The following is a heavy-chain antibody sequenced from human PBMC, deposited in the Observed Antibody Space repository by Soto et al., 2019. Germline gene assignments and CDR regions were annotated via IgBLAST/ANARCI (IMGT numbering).Heavy chain of an antibody. J-gene: IGHJ6*02. CDR2: IKQDGAGGST. CDR1: GFPFSRYW. D-gene: IGHD3-10*01. Sequence: GGSLRLSCAASGFPFSRYWMSWVRQAPGKGLEWVANIKQDGAGGSTYYADSVRGRFTISRDNSQNTLFLQMKRLTVDDTAIYYCAAPRDEYGSGVSWFTYGMDIWGQGTTVTVSS. V-gene: IGHV3-7*03. CDR3: AAPRDEYGSGVSWFTYGMDI.